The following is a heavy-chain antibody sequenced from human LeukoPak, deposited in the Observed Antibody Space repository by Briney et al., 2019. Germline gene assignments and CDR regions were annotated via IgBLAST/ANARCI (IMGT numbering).Heavy chain of an antibody. V-gene: IGHV3-33*01. CDR2: IWSDGTNT. CDR3: ARDAQRGFDYSNSLKY. CDR1: GFTFNHYG. J-gene: IGHJ4*02. D-gene: IGHD4-11*01. Sequence: GGSLRLSCAAAGFTFNHYGMHWVRQAPGKGLEWVSVIWSDGTNTYYADSVKGRFTISRVDYEKTVYLQMNSLRPEDTGAYYCARDAQRGFDYSNSLKYWGQGTPVTVSA.